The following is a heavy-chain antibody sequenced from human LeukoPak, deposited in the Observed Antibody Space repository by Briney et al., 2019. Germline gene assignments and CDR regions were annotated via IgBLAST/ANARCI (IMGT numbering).Heavy chain of an antibody. V-gene: IGHV4-4*02. J-gene: IGHJ4*02. D-gene: IGHD2-15*01. CDR1: GGSISSSNW. Sequence: SGTLSLTCAVSGGSISSSNWWSWVRQPPGKGLEWIGEIYHSGSTNYNPSLKSRVTISVDKSKNQFSLKLSSVTAADTAVYYCARDGVLGYCSGGSCYTGFDYWGQGTLVTVSS. CDR3: ARDGVLGYCSGGSCYTGFDY. CDR2: IYHSGST.